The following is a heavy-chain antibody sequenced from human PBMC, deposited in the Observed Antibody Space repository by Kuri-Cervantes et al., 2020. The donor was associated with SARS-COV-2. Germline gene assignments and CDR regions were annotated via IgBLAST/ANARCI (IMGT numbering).Heavy chain of an antibody. CDR2: ISYDGSNK. J-gene: IGHJ4*02. Sequence: GGSLRLSCAASGFTFSSYAMHWVRQAPGKGLEWVAVISYDGSNKYYADSVKGRFTISRDNSKNTLYLQMNSLRAEDTAVYYCAKGWYYDFWSGNGAFDYWGQGTLVTVSS. V-gene: IGHV3-30-3*01. CDR3: AKGWYYDFWSGNGAFDY. CDR1: GFTFSSYA. D-gene: IGHD3-3*01.